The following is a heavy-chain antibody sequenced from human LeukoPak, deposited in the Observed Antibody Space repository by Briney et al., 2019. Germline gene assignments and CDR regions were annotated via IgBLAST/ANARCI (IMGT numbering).Heavy chain of an antibody. D-gene: IGHD3-10*01. J-gene: IGHJ4*02. V-gene: IGHV4-59*01. CDR2: IYYSGST. CDR1: GGSISSYY. CDR3: ARAAPVYFGSGSTGFCDY. Sequence: PSETLSLTCTVSGGSISSYYWSWIRQPPGKGLEWIGYIYYSGSTNYNPSLKSRVTISVDTSKNQFSLKLSSVTAADTAVYYCARAAPVYFGSGSTGFCDYWGQGTLVTVSS.